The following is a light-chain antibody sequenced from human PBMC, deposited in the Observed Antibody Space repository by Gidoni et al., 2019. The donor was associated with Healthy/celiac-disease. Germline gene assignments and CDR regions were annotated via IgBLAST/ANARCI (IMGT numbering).Light chain of an antibody. J-gene: IGKJ1*01. V-gene: IGKV3D-15*01. CDR2: GAS. Sequence: EIVMTQSPATLSVSPGERATLSCRASQSVSSNLAWYQHNPGQSPRLLIYGASTRATVIPARFSGSGSGTEFTLTISSLQSEDFAVYYCQQYNNWPSWTFGQXTKVEIK. CDR3: QQYNNWPSWT. CDR1: QSVSSN.